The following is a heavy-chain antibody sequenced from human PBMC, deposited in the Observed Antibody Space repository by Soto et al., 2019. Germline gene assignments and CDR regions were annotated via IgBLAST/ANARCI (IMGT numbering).Heavy chain of an antibody. Sequence: QVQLVQSGAEVKKPGASVKVSCKASGYTFTSYYMHWVRQAPGQGLEWMGIINPSGGSTSYAQKFQGRVTMTRDTSTSTVYMELSSLRTEDTGVYYCARRIAAAGGLDYWGQGTLVTVSS. D-gene: IGHD6-13*01. CDR3: ARRIAAAGGLDY. CDR1: GYTFTSYY. V-gene: IGHV1-46*03. CDR2: INPSGGST. J-gene: IGHJ4*02.